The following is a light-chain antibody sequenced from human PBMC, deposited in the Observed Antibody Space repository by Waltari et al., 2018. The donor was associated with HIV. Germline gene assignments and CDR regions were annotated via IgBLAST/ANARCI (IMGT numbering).Light chain of an antibody. CDR1: SSNIGAGYD. Sequence: QAVLTQPPSVSGAPGLRVTISCTGSSSNIGAGYDVHWYQQLPGTAPKLLIYGNSNRPSGVPDRFSGSKSDTSASLAIAGLQAEDEAEYYCQSYDSSLSGSVFGGGTKLTVL. J-gene: IGLJ2*01. CDR3: QSYDSSLSGSV. CDR2: GNS. V-gene: IGLV1-40*01.